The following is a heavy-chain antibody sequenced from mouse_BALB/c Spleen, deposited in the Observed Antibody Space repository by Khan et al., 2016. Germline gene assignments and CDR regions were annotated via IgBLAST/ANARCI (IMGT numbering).Heavy chain of an antibody. CDR3: ARSYGSSYAMDY. CDR1: GYSITSDYA. J-gene: IGHJ4*01. CDR2: ISYSGST. V-gene: IGHV3-2*02. D-gene: IGHD1-1*01. Sequence: EVQLLETGPGLVKPSQSLSLTCTVTGYSITSDYAWNWIRQFPGNKLEWMGYISYSGSTSYNPSLKSRISITRDTSKNQFFLQLNSVTTEDTATYYCARSYGSSYAMDYWGQGTSVTVSS.